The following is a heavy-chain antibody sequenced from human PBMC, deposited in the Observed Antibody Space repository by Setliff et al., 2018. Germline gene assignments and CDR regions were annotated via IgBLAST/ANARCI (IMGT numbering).Heavy chain of an antibody. Sequence: SETLSLTCTVSGGSISSSSYYWGWIRQPPGKGLEWIGSIYYSGSTYYNPSLKSRVTISVDTSKNQFSLKLSSVTAADTAVYYCAREDPYDSSGYYRGGMDVWAQGTTVTVSS. CDR1: GGSISSSSYY. CDR2: IYYSGST. CDR3: AREDPYDSSGYYRGGMDV. J-gene: IGHJ6*02. V-gene: IGHV4-39*07. D-gene: IGHD3-22*01.